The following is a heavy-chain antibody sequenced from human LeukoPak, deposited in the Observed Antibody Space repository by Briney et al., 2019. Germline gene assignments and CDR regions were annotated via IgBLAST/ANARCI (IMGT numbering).Heavy chain of an antibody. CDR2: INWNGGST. V-gene: IGHV3-20*04. J-gene: IGHJ6*03. Sequence: GGPLRLSCAASGFTFDDYGMSWVRQAPGKGLEWVSGINWNGGSTDYADSVKGRFTISRDNAKNSLYLQMDSLRAEDTALYYCARRESTYQNYYYFYYMDVWGKGTTVTVSS. CDR3: ARRESTYQNYYYFYYMDV. CDR1: GFTFDDYG.